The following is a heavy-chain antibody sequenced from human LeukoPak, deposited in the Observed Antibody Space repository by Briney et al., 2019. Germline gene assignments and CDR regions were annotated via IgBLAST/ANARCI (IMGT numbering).Heavy chain of an antibody. D-gene: IGHD6-19*01. J-gene: IGHJ4*02. CDR3: ARSQWLARKFDY. Sequence: GRSLRLSCAASGFTFDDYAMHWVRQAPGKGLEWVSGISWNSGSIGYADSVKGRFTISRDSAKNSLYLQMNGLRAEDMALYYCARSQWLARKFDYWGQGTLVTVSS. V-gene: IGHV3-9*03. CDR2: ISWNSGSI. CDR1: GFTFDDYA.